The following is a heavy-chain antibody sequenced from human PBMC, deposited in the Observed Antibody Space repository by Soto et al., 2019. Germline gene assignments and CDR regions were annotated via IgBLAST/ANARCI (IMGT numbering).Heavy chain of an antibody. J-gene: IGHJ6*02. CDR1: GFTFSSYW. CDR2: IKQDGSEK. D-gene: IGHD6-13*01. CDR3: ARDLRGSSRWHYYYYYYCMDV. Sequence: GGSLRLSCAASGFTFSSYWMSWVRQAPGKGLEWVANIKQDGSEKYYVDSVKGRFTISRDNAKNSLYLQMNSLRAEDTAVYYCARDLRGSSRWHYYYYYYCMDVWGQGTTVTVSS. V-gene: IGHV3-7*03.